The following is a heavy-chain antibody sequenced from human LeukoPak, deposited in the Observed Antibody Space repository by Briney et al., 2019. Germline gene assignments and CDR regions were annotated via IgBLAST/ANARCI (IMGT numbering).Heavy chain of an antibody. V-gene: IGHV1-2*02. CDR3: ARTHYYDSSGYRKKDYFFDY. CDR2: INPNSGGT. D-gene: IGHD3-22*01. Sequence: ASVKVSFKASGYTFTGYYMHWVRQAPGQGLEWMGWINPNSGGTNYAQKFQGRVTMTRDTSISTAYMELSRLRSDDTAVYYCARTHYYDSSGYRKKDYFFDYWGQGTLVTVSS. CDR1: GYTFTGYY. J-gene: IGHJ4*02.